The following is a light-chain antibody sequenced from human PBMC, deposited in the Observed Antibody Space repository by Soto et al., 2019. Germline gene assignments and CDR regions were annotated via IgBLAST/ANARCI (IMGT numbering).Light chain of an antibody. J-gene: IGKJ3*01. V-gene: IGKV1-39*01. Sequence: DIQMTQSPSSLSASVGDRVTITCRASQRISSYLNWYQQKPGKDPKLLIYAASSLQSGVPSRFSGSGSGTDFTLTISSLQPEDFETYYCQQSYSTLFTFGPGTKVDIK. CDR3: QQSYSTLFT. CDR1: QRISSY. CDR2: AAS.